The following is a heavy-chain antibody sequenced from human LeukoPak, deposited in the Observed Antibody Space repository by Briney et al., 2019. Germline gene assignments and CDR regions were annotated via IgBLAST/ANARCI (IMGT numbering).Heavy chain of an antibody. V-gene: IGHV3-7*01. CDR1: GITFSSFW. CDR2: IKQDGSEK. J-gene: IGHJ3*02. Sequence: GGSLRLSCAASGITFSSFWMSWVRQAPGKGLEWVANIKQDGSEKYYVDSVKGRFTISRDNAKNSVYLQMNSLRAEDTAVYYCARDFYYDSSGYYGLDAFDIWGQGTMVTVSS. CDR3: ARDFYYDSSGYYGLDAFDI. D-gene: IGHD3-22*01.